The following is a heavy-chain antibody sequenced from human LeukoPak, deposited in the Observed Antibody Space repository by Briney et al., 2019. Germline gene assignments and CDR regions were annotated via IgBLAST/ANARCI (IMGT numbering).Heavy chain of an antibody. D-gene: IGHD2-15*01. CDR3: AREMERGGSRWYYYGMDV. Sequence: GGSLRLSCAASGFTFSSYAMSWVRQAPGKGLEWVSAISGSGGSTYYADSVKGRFTISRDNSKNSLYLQMNSLRAEDTAVYYCAREMERGGSRWYYYGMDVWGQGTTVTVSS. CDR2: ISGSGGST. CDR1: GFTFSSYA. V-gene: IGHV3-23*01. J-gene: IGHJ6*02.